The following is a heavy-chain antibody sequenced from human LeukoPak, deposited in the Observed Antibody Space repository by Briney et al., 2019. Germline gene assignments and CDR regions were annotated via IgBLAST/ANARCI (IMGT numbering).Heavy chain of an antibody. CDR3: ARGMKGYCSSTSCYSHDY. J-gene: IGHJ4*02. Sequence: GESLKISCKGSGYSFTSYWIGWVRQMPGKGLEWMGIIYPGDSDTRYSPSFQGQVTISVDKSISTAYLQWSSLKASDTAMYYCARGMKGYCSSTSCYSHDYWGQGTLVTVSS. D-gene: IGHD2-2*01. CDR1: GYSFTSYW. V-gene: IGHV5-51*01. CDR2: IYPGDSDT.